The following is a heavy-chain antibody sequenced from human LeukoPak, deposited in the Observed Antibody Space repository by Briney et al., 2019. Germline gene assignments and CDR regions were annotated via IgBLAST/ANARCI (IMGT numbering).Heavy chain of an antibody. CDR2: ISGSGGST. CDR3: AKGTRYYYDSSGYYSDAFDI. CDR1: EFTFSSNA. J-gene: IGHJ3*02. V-gene: IGHV3-23*01. D-gene: IGHD3-22*01. Sequence: GGSLRLSCAASEFTFSSNAMSWVRQAPGKGLEWVSAISGSGGSTYYADSVKGRFTISRDNSKNTLYLQMSSLRAEDTAVYYCAKGTRYYYDSSGYYSDAFDIWGQGTMVTVSS.